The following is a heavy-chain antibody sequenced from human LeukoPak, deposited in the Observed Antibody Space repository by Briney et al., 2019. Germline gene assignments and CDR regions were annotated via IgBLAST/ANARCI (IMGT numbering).Heavy chain of an antibody. J-gene: IGHJ6*03. Sequence: SETLSLTCAVYGGSFSGYYWSWIRQPPGKGLEWIGEINHSGSTNYNPSLKSRVTISVDTSKNQFSLKLSSVTAADTAVYYCAREGIIVGSMAHYYNMDVWGKGTTVIVSS. V-gene: IGHV4-34*01. CDR2: INHSGST. CDR3: AREGIIVGSMAHYYNMDV. CDR1: GGSFSGYY. D-gene: IGHD1-26*01.